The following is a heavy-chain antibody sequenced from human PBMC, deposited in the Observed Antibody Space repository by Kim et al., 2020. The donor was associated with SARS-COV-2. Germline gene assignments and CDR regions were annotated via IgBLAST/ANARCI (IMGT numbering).Heavy chain of an antibody. D-gene: IGHD5-18*01. V-gene: IGHV4-31*03. J-gene: IGHJ4*02. CDR1: GGSISSGGYY. Sequence: SETLSLTCTVSGGSISSGGYYWSWIRQHPGKGLEWIGYIYYSGSTYYNPSLKSRVTISVDTSKNQFSLKLSSVTAADTAVYYCASEYHPDTAMRLYYFDYWGQGTLVTVSS. CDR2: IYYSGST. CDR3: ASEYHPDTAMRLYYFDY.